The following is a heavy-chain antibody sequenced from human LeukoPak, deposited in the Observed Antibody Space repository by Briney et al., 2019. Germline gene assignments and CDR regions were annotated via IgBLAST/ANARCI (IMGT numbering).Heavy chain of an antibody. CDR1: GGSVSSGSYY. D-gene: IGHD1-7*01. CDR3: ARGLELEFDY. J-gene: IGHJ4*02. V-gene: IGHV4-61*01. Sequence: ASETLSLTCTVSGGSVSSGSYYWSWIRQPPGKGLEWIGYIHYSGSTNYNPSFKSRVTISVDTSKNQFSVKLSSVTAADTAVYYCARGLELEFDYWGQGTLVTVPS. CDR2: IHYSGST.